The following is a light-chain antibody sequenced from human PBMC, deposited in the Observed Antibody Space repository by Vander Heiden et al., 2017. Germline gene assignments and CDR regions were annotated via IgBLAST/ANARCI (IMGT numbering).Light chain of an antibody. J-gene: IGKJ4*01. V-gene: IGKV1-39*01. Sequence: DIQMTQSPSSLSASVGDRVTITCRASQSISSYLNWYQQKAGKAPKLLIYAASSLQSGVPSRFSGSGGGTDFTLTISSLQPEDFATCYCHESDSTPPGTFGGGTKVEIK. CDR2: AAS. CDR3: HESDSTPPGT. CDR1: QSISSY.